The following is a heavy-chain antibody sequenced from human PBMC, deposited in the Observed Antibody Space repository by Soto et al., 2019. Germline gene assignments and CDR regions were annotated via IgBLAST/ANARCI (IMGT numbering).Heavy chain of an antibody. CDR1: GGTFTNYT. CDR3: ATLDVMTNVTRGVDY. Sequence: VQLMQSGAEVKKPGSSVKVSCKSSGGTFTNYTITWVPQAPGQGLEWMGRIIPYLDVANYALKFQGRVTITADKRTSTACVEKSTLRSGDTAGYYCATLDVMTNVTRGVDYWGQGTLVTASS. D-gene: IGHD4-17*01. V-gene: IGHV1-69*02. J-gene: IGHJ4*02. CDR2: IIPYLDVA.